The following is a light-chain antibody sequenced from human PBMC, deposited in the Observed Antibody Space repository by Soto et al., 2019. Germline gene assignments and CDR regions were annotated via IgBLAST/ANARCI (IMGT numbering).Light chain of an antibody. V-gene: IGLV2-14*01. CDR2: DVT. J-gene: IGLJ1*01. CDR3: SSFTSSMTNV. Sequence: QSVLTQPASVSGSPGQPITISCTGTSSDVGGYNSVSWYQQHPGKAPKLILYDVTDRPSGVSYRFSGSKSGNTASLTISGLQAADEADYFCSSFTSSMTNVFGSGTKLTVL. CDR1: SSDVGGYNS.